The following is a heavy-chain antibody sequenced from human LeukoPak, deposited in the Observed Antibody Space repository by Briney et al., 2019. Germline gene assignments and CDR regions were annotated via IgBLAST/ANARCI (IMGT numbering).Heavy chain of an antibody. Sequence: GGSLRLSCAASGFTFSSYSMNWVRQAPGKGLEWVSSISSSSSYIYYADSVKGRFTISRDNAKNSLYLQMNSLRADDTAVYYCARESGTYGFDPWGQGTLVTVSS. J-gene: IGHJ5*02. CDR3: ARESGTYGFDP. V-gene: IGHV3-21*01. CDR2: ISSSSSYI. CDR1: GFTFSSYS. D-gene: IGHD1-26*01.